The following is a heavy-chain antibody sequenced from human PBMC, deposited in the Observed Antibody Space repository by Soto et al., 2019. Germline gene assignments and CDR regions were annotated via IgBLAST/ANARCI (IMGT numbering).Heavy chain of an antibody. Sequence: GGSLRLSCAASGFTFSSYAMSWVRQAPGKGLEWVSAIRGSGGSTYYADSVKGRFTISRDNSKNTLYLQMNSLRAEDTAVYYCAKQDYYDSSGYLYYYYYMDVWGKGTTVTVSS. J-gene: IGHJ6*03. CDR2: IRGSGGST. V-gene: IGHV3-23*01. CDR1: GFTFSSYA. D-gene: IGHD3-22*01. CDR3: AKQDYYDSSGYLYYYYYMDV.